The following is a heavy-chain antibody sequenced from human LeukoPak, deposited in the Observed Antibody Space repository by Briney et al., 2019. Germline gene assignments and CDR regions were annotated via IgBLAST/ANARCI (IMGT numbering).Heavy chain of an antibody. Sequence: PGRSLRLSCAASGFVFDTYGMHWVRQAPGKGLEWVAVIWYDGSNKYYADSVKGRFTISRDNSKNTLYLQMNSLRAEDTAVYYCARDVGGFGVPWFDPWGQGTLVTVSS. D-gene: IGHD3-16*01. CDR2: IWYDGSNK. V-gene: IGHV3-33*01. CDR3: ARDVGGFGVPWFDP. J-gene: IGHJ5*02. CDR1: GFVFDTYG.